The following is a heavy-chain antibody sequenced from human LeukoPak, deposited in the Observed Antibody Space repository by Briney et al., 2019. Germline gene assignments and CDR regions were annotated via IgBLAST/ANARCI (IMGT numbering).Heavy chain of an antibody. CDR2: IKQDGSEK. CDR1: RFTFRNNW. V-gene: IGHV3-7*01. CDR3: ARETPDSSGWD. Sequence: GGSLRLSCAASRFTFRNNWMSWVRQAPGKGLEWVANIKQDGSEKNYVDSVKGRFIISRDNAKNSLYLQMNSLRAEDTAVYYCARETPDSSGWDWGQGTLVTVSS. D-gene: IGHD6-19*01. J-gene: IGHJ4*02.